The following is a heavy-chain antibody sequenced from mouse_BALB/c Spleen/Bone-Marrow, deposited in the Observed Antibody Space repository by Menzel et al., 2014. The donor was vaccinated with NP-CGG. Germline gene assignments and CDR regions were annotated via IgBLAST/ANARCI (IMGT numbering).Heavy chain of an antibody. D-gene: IGHD2-1*01. J-gene: IGHJ2*01. CDR2: INPDSSTI. CDR1: GFDFSRYW. CDR3: ARQGYYGKGDY. V-gene: IGHV4-1*02. Sequence: EVQGVESGGGLVQPGGSLKLSCAASGFDFSRYWMSWVRQAPGKGLEWIGEINPDSSTINYTPSLKDKFIISRDNAKNTLYLQTSKVRSEDTALYYCARQGYYGKGDYWGQGTTLTVSS.